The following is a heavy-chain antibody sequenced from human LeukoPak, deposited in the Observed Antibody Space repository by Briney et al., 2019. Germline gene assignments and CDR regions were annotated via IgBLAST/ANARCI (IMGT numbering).Heavy chain of an antibody. J-gene: IGHJ4*02. V-gene: IGHV3-23*01. CDR3: ASTSYCSSTSYHRHFDY. CDR1: GFTFSSYA. D-gene: IGHD2-2*01. CDR2: ISGSGGST. Sequence: PGGSLRLSCAASGFTFSSYAMSWVRQAPGKGLEWVSSISGSGGSTYYADSVKGRFTISRDNSKNTLYLQMNSLRAEDTAVYYCASTSYCSSTSYHRHFDYWGQGTLVTASS.